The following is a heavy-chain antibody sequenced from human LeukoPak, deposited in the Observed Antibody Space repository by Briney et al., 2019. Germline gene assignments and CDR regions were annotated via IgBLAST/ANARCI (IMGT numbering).Heavy chain of an antibody. CDR2: IYSSGST. CDR3: AKTVRQWLANDAFAI. Sequence: SETLSLTCTVSGGSISGYYWTWIQQPPGKGLEWIGYIYSSGSTNYNPSLGSRVTISVDTSKNQFSLRLSSVTAADTAVYYCAKTVRQWLANDAFAIWGQGTMVTVSS. D-gene: IGHD6-19*01. V-gene: IGHV4-59*01. J-gene: IGHJ3*02. CDR1: GGSISGYY.